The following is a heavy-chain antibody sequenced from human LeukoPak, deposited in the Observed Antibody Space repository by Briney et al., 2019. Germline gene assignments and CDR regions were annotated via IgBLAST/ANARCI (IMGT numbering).Heavy chain of an antibody. Sequence: ASVKVSCKASGGTFSSYAISWVRQAPGQGLEWMGGIIPIFGTADYAQKFQGRVTITADESTSTAYMELSSLRSEDTAAYYCARGRGSSSWYNYWGQGTLVTVSS. D-gene: IGHD6-13*01. J-gene: IGHJ4*02. V-gene: IGHV1-69*13. CDR3: ARGRGSSSWYNY. CDR1: GGTFSSYA. CDR2: IIPIFGTA.